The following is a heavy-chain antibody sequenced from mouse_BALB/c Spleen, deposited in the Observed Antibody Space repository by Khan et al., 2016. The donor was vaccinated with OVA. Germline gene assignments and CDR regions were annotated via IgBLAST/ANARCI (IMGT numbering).Heavy chain of an antibody. CDR3: ARIYGEDFDY. Sequence: EVELVESGPGLVQPSQSLSLTCTVTGYSIPSDYAWNWIRQFPGNKLEWMGHISYSGNTTYNPSLKIRISIHRDTAKHQFFLQLNSVTTEDTATYYCARIYGEDFDYWGQGTTLTVSS. V-gene: IGHV3-2*02. CDR1: GYSIPSDYA. J-gene: IGHJ2*01. CDR2: ISYSGNT. D-gene: IGHD1-1*01.